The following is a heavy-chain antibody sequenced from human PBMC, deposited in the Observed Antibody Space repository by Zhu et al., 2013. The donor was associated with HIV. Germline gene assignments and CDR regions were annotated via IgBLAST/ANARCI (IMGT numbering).Heavy chain of an antibody. CDR2: INPNSGGT. CDR3: ARDAGNYYDSTSGRFDP. V-gene: IGHV1-2*02. D-gene: IGHD3-22*01. CDR1: GYTFTGYY. Sequence: QVQLVQSGAEVKKPGASVKVSCKASGYTFTGYYMHWVRQAPGQGLEWMGWINPNSGGTNYAQKFQGRVTMTRDTSISTAYMELSRLRSDDTAVYYCARDAGNYYDSTSGRFDPWGQGTLVTVSS. J-gene: IGHJ5*02.